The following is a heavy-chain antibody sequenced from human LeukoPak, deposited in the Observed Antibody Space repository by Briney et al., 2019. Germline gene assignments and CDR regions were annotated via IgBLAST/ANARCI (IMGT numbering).Heavy chain of an antibody. CDR3: ARAGSSGWSLDY. J-gene: IGHJ4*02. CDR2: ISYDGSNK. D-gene: IGHD6-19*01. CDR1: GFTFSSYA. V-gene: IGHV3-30-3*01. Sequence: GGSLRLSCAASGFTFSSYAIHWVRQAPGKGLEWVAVISYDGSNKYYANSVKGRFTISRDNSKNTLYLQMNSLRAEDTAVYYCARAGSSGWSLDYWGQGTLVTVSS.